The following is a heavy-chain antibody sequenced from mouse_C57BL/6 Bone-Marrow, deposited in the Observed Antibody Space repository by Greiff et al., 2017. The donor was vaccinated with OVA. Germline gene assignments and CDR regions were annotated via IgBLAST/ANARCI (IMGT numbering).Heavy chain of an antibody. CDR3: ARGYYYGYDWYFDV. CDR1: GFTFSDYY. J-gene: IGHJ1*03. CDR2: INYDGSST. D-gene: IGHD2-2*01. V-gene: IGHV5-16*01. Sequence: EVMLVESEGGLVQPGSSMKLSCTASGFTFSDYYMAWVRQVPEKGLEWVANINYDGSSTYYLDSLKSRFIISRDNAKNILYLQMSSLKSEDTATYYCARGYYYGYDWYFDVWGTGTTVTVSS.